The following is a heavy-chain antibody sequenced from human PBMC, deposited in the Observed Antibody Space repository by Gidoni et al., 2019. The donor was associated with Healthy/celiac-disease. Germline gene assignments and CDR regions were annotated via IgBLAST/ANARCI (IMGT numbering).Heavy chain of an antibody. CDR2: ISYDGSNK. Sequence: APGKGLEWVAVISYDGSNKYYADSVKGRFTISRDNSKNTLYLQMNSLRAEDTAVYYCARGGTLYYGSGSSFDYWGQGTLVTVSS. CDR3: ARGGTLYYGSGSSFDY. D-gene: IGHD3-10*01. V-gene: IGHV3-30-3*01. J-gene: IGHJ4*02.